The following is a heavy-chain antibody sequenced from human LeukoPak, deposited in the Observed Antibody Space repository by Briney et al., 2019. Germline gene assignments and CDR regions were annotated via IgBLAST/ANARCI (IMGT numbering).Heavy chain of an antibody. CDR2: ISYDGSNK. CDR3: ASNVVVPAAIVMSVGVPQLDY. D-gene: IGHD2-2*02. V-gene: IGHV3-30-3*01. CDR1: GFTFSSYA. Sequence: PGGSLRLSCAASGFTFSSYAMHWVRQAPGKGLEWVAVISYDGSNKYYADSVKGRFTISRDNSKNTLYLQMNSLRAEDTAVYYCASNVVVPAAIVMSVGVPQLDYWGQGTLVTVSS. J-gene: IGHJ4*02.